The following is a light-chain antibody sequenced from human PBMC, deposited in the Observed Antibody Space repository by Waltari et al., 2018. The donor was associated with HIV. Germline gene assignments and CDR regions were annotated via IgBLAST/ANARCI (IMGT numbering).Light chain of an antibody. V-gene: IGLV1-51*01. J-gene: IGLJ3*02. CDR3: GTWDNNLRALWV. Sequence: QSVLTQPPSVSAAPGQKVTISCSGSSSTIGNNFVSWYQQLPATAPQLLIYDSKKRPSGIPDRFAASKSGTSATLAITGLQTGDEAVYYCGTWDNNLRALWVFGGGTKVTVL. CDR1: SSTIGNNF. CDR2: DSK.